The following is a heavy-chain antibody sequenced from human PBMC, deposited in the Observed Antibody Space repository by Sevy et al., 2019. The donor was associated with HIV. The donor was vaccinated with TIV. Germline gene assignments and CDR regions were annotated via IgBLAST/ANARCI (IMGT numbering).Heavy chain of an antibody. CDR2: ISKEGTNK. J-gene: IGHJ4*02. V-gene: IGHV3-30-3*01. CDR1: GFTFTRYA. Sequence: GGSLRLSCEASGFTFTRYAFHWVRQAPGKGLEWVAVISKEGTNKYYIDSVKGRFTISRDNSRNTLLLQMERLRAEDTAMYFCGRDPHTVPHWGSFDSWGQGTLVTVSS. CDR3: GRDPHTVPHWGSFDS. D-gene: IGHD3-16*01.